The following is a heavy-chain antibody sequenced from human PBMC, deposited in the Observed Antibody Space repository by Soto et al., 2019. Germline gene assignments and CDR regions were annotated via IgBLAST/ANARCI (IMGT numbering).Heavy chain of an antibody. CDR2: VNGNGGST. J-gene: IGHJ4*02. Sequence: EVQLVESGGGVLRPGGSLRLSCAASGFTFDDYGMSWARQAPGKGLEWVSGVNGNGGSTGYADSVKGRFTISRDNAKNSLYLQMNSLRAEDTAFYYCVRGESLNFDYWGQGTLVTVSS. CDR1: GFTFDDYG. D-gene: IGHD1-26*01. CDR3: VRGESLNFDY. V-gene: IGHV3-20*04.